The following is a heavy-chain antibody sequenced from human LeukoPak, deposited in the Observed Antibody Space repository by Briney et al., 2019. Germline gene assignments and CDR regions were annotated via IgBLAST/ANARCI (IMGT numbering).Heavy chain of an antibody. CDR3: AGEPYYYDSSGLPKY. CDR2: IYYSGST. Sequence: PSETLSLTCTASGGSISSYYWSWIRQPPGKGLEWIGYIYYSGSTNYNPSLKSRVTISVDTSKNQFSLKLSSVTAADTAVYYCAGEPYYYDSSGLPKYWGQGTLVTVSS. CDR1: GGSISSYY. V-gene: IGHV4-59*01. D-gene: IGHD3-22*01. J-gene: IGHJ4*02.